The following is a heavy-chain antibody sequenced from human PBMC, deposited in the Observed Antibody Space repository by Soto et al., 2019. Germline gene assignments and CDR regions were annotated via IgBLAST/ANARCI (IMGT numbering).Heavy chain of an antibody. CDR1: RYTFTSHG. D-gene: IGHD1-26*01. Sequence: QVQLVQSGGDVKTPGASXXXXXTTFRYTFTSHGIAXVRQAPGQGLEWMGWISTFNGKTDYAQKFQGRVTMTADTLTSTVHMELRSLRSDDTAVYYCARLLTEGATFREDAFDLWGQGTKVTVSS. CDR3: ARLLTEGATFREDAFDL. V-gene: IGHV1-18*01. CDR2: ISTFNGKT. J-gene: IGHJ3*01.